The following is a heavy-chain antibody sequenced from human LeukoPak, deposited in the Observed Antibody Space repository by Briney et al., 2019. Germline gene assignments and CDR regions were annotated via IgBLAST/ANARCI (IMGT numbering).Heavy chain of an antibody. CDR1: GGSFSGYY. J-gene: IGHJ5*02. D-gene: IGHD3-10*01. V-gene: IGHV4-34*01. CDR2: INHSGST. Sequence: SETLSVTCAVYGGSFSGYYWSWIRQPPGKGLEWIGEINHSGSTNYNPSLTSRVTISVDTSKNQLSLKLSSVTAADRAVYYCARGLWDSGSLWFDPWGQGTLVTVFS. CDR3: ARGLWDSGSLWFDP.